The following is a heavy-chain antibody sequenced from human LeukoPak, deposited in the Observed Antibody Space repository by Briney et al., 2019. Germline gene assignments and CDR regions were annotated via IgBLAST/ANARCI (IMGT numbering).Heavy chain of an antibody. CDR2: INWNGRSI. CDR3: AKVIKGTFAILES. D-gene: IGHD1-14*01. J-gene: IGHJ4*02. Sequence: GGSLRLSCAASGFTFDDFAMHWVRQGPGKGLEWVSGINWNGRSIDYADSVKGRLTVSRDNGRNSLYLQMNSLRPEDTAFYCAKVIKGTFAILESWGQGTLVTVSS. CDR1: GFTFDDFA. V-gene: IGHV3-9*01.